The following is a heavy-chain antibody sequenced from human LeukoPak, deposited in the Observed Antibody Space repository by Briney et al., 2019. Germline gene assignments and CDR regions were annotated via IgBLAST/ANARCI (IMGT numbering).Heavy chain of an antibody. Sequence: GASVKVSCKAPGYTFTGYYMHWVRQAPGQGLEWMGWINPNSGGTNYAQKFQGRVTMTRDTSISTAYMELSRLRSDDTAVYYCARDYSSSAYNWFDPWGQGTLVTVSS. CDR3: ARDYSSSAYNWFDP. V-gene: IGHV1-2*02. J-gene: IGHJ5*02. CDR2: INPNSGGT. CDR1: GYTFTGYY. D-gene: IGHD6-13*01.